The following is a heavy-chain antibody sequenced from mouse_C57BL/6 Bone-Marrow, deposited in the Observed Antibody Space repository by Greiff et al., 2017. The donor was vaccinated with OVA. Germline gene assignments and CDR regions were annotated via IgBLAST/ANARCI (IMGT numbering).Heavy chain of an antibody. V-gene: IGHV1-54*01. CDR1: GYAFTNYL. D-gene: IGHD4-1*01. CDR2: INPGSGGT. J-gene: IGHJ2*01. CDR3: AGSGTGYYFDY. Sequence: QVQLQQSGAELVRPGTSVKVSCKASGYAFTNYLIEWVKQRPGQGLEWIGVINPGSGGTNYNEKFKGKATLTADKSSSTAYMQLSSLTSEDSAVDCCAGSGTGYYFDYWGKGTTLTVSS.